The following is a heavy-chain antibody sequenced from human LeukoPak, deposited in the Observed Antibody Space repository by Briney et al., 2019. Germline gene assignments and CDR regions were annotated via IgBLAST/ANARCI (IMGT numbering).Heavy chain of an antibody. CDR3: ARGTTGYSFFDY. V-gene: IGHV3-53*01. Sequence: GGSLRLSCAASGFTVSSNYMSWVRQAPGKGLEWVSAIYSGGSIHYADSVKGRFTISRDNSKNTLYLQMNSLRAEDTAVYYCARGTTGYSFFDYWGQGTLVTVSS. J-gene: IGHJ4*02. D-gene: IGHD3-9*01. CDR2: IYSGGSI. CDR1: GFTVSSNY.